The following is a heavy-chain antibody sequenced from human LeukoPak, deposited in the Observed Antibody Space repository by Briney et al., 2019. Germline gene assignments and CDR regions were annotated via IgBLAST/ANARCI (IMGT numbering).Heavy chain of an antibody. CDR1: GGSFSGYY. Sequence: PSETLSLTCAVYGGSFSGYYWSWIRQPPGKGLEWIGEINHSGSTNYNPSLKSRVTISVDTSKNQFSLKLSSVTAADTAVYYCARDPDDYGDFDYWGQGTLVTVSS. J-gene: IGHJ4*02. V-gene: IGHV4-34*01. CDR2: INHSGST. CDR3: ARDPDDYGDFDY. D-gene: IGHD4-17*01.